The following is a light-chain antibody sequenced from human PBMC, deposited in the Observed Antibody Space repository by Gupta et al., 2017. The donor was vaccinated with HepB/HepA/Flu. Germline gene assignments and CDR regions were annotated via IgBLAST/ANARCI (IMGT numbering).Light chain of an antibody. Sequence: VMTQSPGTLSVSPGERATLSCWASHSVGSDLAWYQQKPGQAPRLLIHRTSARAAGIPDRFSGSGSGTEFTLTITSGQSEDAAVYYCQQDNNWRTFGQGTKLEI. CDR2: RTS. J-gene: IGKJ1*01. CDR1: HSVGSD. V-gene: IGKV3-15*01. CDR3: QQDNNWRT.